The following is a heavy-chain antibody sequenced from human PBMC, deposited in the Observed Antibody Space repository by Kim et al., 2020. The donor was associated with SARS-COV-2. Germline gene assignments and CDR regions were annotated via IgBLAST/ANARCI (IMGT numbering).Heavy chain of an antibody. CDR3: VAGGTYLGV. J-gene: IGHJ4*02. Sequence: GSEKFYVDSVKGRFTISRDNARNSLFLQRDSLRPEDTAVYYCVAGGTYLGVWGQGTLVTVSS. CDR2: GSEK. V-gene: IGHV3-7*01. D-gene: IGHD3-16*01.